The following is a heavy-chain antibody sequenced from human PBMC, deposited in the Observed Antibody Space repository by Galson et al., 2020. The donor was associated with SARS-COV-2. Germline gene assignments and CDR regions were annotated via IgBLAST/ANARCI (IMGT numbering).Heavy chain of an antibody. Sequence: ASVKVSCKVSGYTLTELSMHWVRQAPGKGLEWMGGFDPEDGETIYAQKFQGRVTMTEDTSTDTAYMELSSLRSEDTAVYYCATGPSYCSSTSCSTWFDPWGQGTLVTVSS. CDR2: FDPEDGET. V-gene: IGHV1-24*01. CDR3: ATGPSYCSSTSCSTWFDP. J-gene: IGHJ5*02. D-gene: IGHD2-2*01. CDR1: GYTLTELS.